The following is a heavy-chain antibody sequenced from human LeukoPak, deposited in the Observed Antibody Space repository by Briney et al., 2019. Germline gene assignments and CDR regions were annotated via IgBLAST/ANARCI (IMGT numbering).Heavy chain of an antibody. V-gene: IGHV3-48*04. CDR2: ISSSGSTI. Sequence: GGSLRLSCAASGFTFSSYAMSWVRQAPGKGLEWVSYISSSGSTIYYADSVKGRFTISRDNAKNSLYLQMNSLRAEDTAVYYCARGGAVRFLEWLLPDAFDIWGQGTMVTVSS. D-gene: IGHD3-3*01. J-gene: IGHJ3*02. CDR3: ARGGAVRFLEWLLPDAFDI. CDR1: GFTFSSYA.